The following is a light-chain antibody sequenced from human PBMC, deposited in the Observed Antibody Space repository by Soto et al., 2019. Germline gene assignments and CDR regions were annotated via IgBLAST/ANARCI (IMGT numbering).Light chain of an antibody. CDR2: EVT. Sequence: QSALTQPASVSGSPGQSITISCTATGSDVDDFKFVSWYQQHPGNAPKLMIYEVTNRPSGVSSRFSGSKSGDTASLTISGLQAEDEAHYFCSSYTSSSTWVFGGGTQLTVL. CDR3: SSYTSSSTWV. V-gene: IGLV2-14*01. J-gene: IGLJ3*02. CDR1: GSDVDDFKF.